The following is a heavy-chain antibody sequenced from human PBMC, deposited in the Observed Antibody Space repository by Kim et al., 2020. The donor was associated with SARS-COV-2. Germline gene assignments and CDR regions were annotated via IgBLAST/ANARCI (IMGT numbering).Heavy chain of an antibody. Sequence: SETLSLTCTVSGGSISSGGYYWSWIRQHPGKGLEWIRYIYSSGSTYYNPSLKSRVTISVDTSKNQFSLKLSSVTAADTAVYYCARDSNPYYDILTFPGGGMDVWGQGTTVTVSS. J-gene: IGHJ6*02. V-gene: IGHV4-31*03. CDR3: ARDSNPYYDILTFPGGGMDV. D-gene: IGHD3-9*01. CDR2: IYSSGST. CDR1: GGSISSGGYY.